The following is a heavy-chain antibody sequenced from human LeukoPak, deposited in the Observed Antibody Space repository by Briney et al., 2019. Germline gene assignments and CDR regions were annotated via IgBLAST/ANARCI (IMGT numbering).Heavy chain of an antibody. CDR2: ISYDGGYQ. CDR3: AKDRRMMSPHYGMDV. D-gene: IGHD3-16*01. CDR1: GFTFTSYG. Sequence: GGSLRLSCAASGFTFTSYGKHWVRQAPGKGLEWVTYISYDGGYQYYADSVKGRFTIPRDNSKNTVYLQLNSLTPEDTAVYYCAKDRRMMSPHYGMDVWGQGTTVTVSS. J-gene: IGHJ6*02. V-gene: IGHV3-30*18.